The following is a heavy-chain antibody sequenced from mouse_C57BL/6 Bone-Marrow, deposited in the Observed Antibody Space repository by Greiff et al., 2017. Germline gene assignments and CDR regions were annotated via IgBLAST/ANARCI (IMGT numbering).Heavy chain of an antibody. CDR3: TRYLPNEGWYFDV. Sequence: EVQLQQSGAELVRPGASVKLSCTASGFNIKDDYMHWVKQRPEQGLEWIGWIDPENGDTEYASKFQGKATITADTSSTTAYLQLSSLTSEDTAVYYCTRYLPNEGWYFDVWGTGTTVTVSS. J-gene: IGHJ1*03. CDR1: GFNIKDDY. D-gene: IGHD5-5*01. CDR2: IDPENGDT. V-gene: IGHV14-4*01.